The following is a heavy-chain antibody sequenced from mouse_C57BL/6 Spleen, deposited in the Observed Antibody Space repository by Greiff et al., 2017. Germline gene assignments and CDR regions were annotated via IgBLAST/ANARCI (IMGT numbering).Heavy chain of an antibody. D-gene: IGHD1-1*01. Sequence: EVKLVESGGGLVQPGGSLKLSCAASGFTFSDYYMYWVRQTPEKRLEWVAYISNGGGSTYYPDTVKGRFTISRDNAKNTLYLQMSRLKSEDTAMYYCARNRLRTVVATGYFDVWGTGTTVTVSS. CDR2: ISNGGGST. V-gene: IGHV5-12*01. J-gene: IGHJ1*03. CDR1: GFTFSDYY. CDR3: ARNRLRTVVATGYFDV.